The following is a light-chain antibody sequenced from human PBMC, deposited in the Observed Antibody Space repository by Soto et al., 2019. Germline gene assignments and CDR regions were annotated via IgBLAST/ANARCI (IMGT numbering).Light chain of an antibody. Sequence: QSVLTQPASVSGSPGQSITISCTGSSSDVGRYNYVSWYQHHPGKAPKLMLYEVSKRPSGVSNRFSGSKSGDTASLIISGLQAEDEADYYCTSYTSTGTVVFGGGTQLTVL. J-gene: IGLJ7*01. CDR2: EVS. V-gene: IGLV2-14*01. CDR3: TSYTSTGTVV. CDR1: SSDVGRYNY.